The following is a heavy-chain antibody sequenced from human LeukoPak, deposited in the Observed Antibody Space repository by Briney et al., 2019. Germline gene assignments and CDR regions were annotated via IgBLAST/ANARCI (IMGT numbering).Heavy chain of an antibody. D-gene: IGHD5/OR15-5a*01. CDR3: AKVSKFRRYYFDY. CDR1: GFTFRSYA. Sequence: GRSLRLSCAASGFTFRSYAMSWVRQATGKGLEWVSAISGSGGSTYYADSVKGRFTISRDNSKNTLYLQMNSLRAEDTAVYYCAKVSKFRRYYFDYWGQGNLVTVSS. J-gene: IGHJ4*02. V-gene: IGHV3-23*01. CDR2: ISGSGGST.